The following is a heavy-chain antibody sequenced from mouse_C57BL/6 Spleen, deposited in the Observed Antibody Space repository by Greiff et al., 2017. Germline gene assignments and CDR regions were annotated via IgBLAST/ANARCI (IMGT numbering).Heavy chain of an antibody. CDR2: FHPYNDDT. CDR1: GYTFTTYP. D-gene: IGHD3-2*02. CDR3: ARGGSSGYYFWFAY. V-gene: IGHV1-47*01. J-gene: IGHJ3*01. Sequence: VKLQESGAELVKPGASVKMSCKASGYTFTTYPIEWMKQNHGKSLEWIGNFHPYNDDTKYNEKFKGKATLTVEKSSSTVYLELSRLTSDDSAVYYCARGGSSGYYFWFAYWGQGTLVTVSA.